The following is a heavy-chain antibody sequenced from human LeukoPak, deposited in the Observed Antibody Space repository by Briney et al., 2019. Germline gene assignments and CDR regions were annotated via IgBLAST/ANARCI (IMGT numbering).Heavy chain of an antibody. CDR2: IYYSGST. CDR1: GGSISSYY. V-gene: IGHV4-59*01. Sequence: SETLSLTCSVSGGSISSYYWSWIRQPPGKGLEWIGYIYYSGSTNYNPSLKSRVTISVDTSKNQFSLKLSSVTAADTAVYYCARFRDSSGSFDYWGQGTLVTVSS. D-gene: IGHD3-22*01. J-gene: IGHJ4*02. CDR3: ARFRDSSGSFDY.